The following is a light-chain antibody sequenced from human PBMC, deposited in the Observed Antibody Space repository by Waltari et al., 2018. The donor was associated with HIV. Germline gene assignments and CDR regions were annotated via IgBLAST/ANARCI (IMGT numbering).Light chain of an antibody. Sequence: QSVLPQPPSASGTPGQRVTFSCSGSSSNIGSYHVDLYQKLPGTAPRLLIYNNNQRPSGVPYRFSGSKSGTSASLAISGLQSEDEADYYCAAWDDSLNGHVLFGGGTKLTVL. CDR2: NNN. V-gene: IGLV1-44*01. CDR3: AAWDDSLNGHVL. CDR1: SSNIGSYH. J-gene: IGLJ2*01.